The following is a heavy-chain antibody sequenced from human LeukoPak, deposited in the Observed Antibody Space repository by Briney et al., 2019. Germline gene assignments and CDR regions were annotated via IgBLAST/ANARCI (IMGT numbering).Heavy chain of an antibody. J-gene: IGHJ4*02. CDR2: ISYDGSNK. D-gene: IGHD3-9*01. CDR1: GFTFSSYG. Sequence: PGGSLRLSCAASGFTFSSYGMHWVRQAPGKGLEWVAVISYDGSNKYYADSVKGRFTISRDNSKNTLYLQMNSLRAEDTAVYYCAKDHAPYYDILTGYDLPPLDYWGQGTLVTVSS. V-gene: IGHV3-30*18. CDR3: AKDHAPYYDILTGYDLPPLDY.